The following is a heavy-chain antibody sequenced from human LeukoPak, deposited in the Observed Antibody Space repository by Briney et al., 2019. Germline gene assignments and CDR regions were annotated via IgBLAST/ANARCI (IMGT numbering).Heavy chain of an antibody. Sequence: GESLKISCKGSGYSFTSYWIGWVRQMPGKGLEWMGIIYPGDSDTGYSPSFQGQVTISADKSISTAYLQWSSLKASDTAMYYCARSYDSSGWGSAFDIWGQGTMVTVSS. CDR2: IYPGDSDT. J-gene: IGHJ3*02. CDR1: GYSFTSYW. CDR3: ARSYDSSGWGSAFDI. D-gene: IGHD3-22*01. V-gene: IGHV5-51*01.